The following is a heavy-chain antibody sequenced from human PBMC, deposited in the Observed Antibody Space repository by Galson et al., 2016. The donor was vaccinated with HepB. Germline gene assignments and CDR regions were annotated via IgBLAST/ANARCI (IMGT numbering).Heavy chain of an antibody. CDR2: IIPNMNTA. V-gene: IGHV1-69*13. J-gene: IGHJ4*02. CDR3: VSVPADIRGALYMDV. CDR1: GGALSSYM. D-gene: IGHD3-3*01. Sequence: SVKVSCKASGGALSSYMITWVRQAPGQGLKWMGGIIPNMNTATYAQSFQGRVTITADEATNTEYMELRSLRSEDTAIYYCVSVPADIRGALYMDVWGQGTLVTVSS.